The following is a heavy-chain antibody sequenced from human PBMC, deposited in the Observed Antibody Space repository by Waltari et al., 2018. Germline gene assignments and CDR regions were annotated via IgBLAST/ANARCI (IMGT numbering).Heavy chain of an antibody. J-gene: IGHJ4*02. CDR3: ARLPYCSSTSCYGPYFGTAYDY. CDR2: INHSGST. CDR1: GGSFSGYY. D-gene: IGHD2-2*01. V-gene: IGHV4-34*01. Sequence: QVQLQQWGAGLLKPSETLSLTCAVYGGSFSGYYWSWIRQPPGKGLEWIGDINHSGSTNYNPSLKSRFTISVDTSKNQFSLKLSSVTAADTAVYYCARLPYCSSTSCYGPYFGTAYDYWGQGTLVTVSS.